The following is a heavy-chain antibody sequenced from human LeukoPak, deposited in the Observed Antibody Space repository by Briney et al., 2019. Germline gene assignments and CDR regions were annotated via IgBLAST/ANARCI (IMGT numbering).Heavy chain of an antibody. CDR1: GFTFSSYS. J-gene: IGHJ4*02. D-gene: IGHD3-22*01. CDR3: AKDRPNYYDSSGYYYS. V-gene: IGHV3-21*01. Sequence: GGSLRLSCAASGFTFSSYSMNWVRQAPGKGLEWVSSISSSSSYIYYADSVKGRFTISRDNAKNSLYLQMNSLRAEDTAVYYCAKDRPNYYDSSGYYYSWGQGTLVTVSS. CDR2: ISSSSSYI.